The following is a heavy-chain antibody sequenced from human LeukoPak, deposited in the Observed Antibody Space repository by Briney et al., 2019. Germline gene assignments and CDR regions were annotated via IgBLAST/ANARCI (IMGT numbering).Heavy chain of an antibody. CDR1: GFTFSSYG. D-gene: IGHD2-2*01. CDR2: IRYDGSNE. Sequence: GGSLGLSCAASGFTFSSYGMHWVRQAPGKGLEWVAFIRYDGSNEYYADSVKGRFTISRDNSKNTLYLQMNSLRAEDTAVYYCAKAGYCSTTGCPDYYYMDVWGKGTTVTVSS. CDR3: AKAGYCSTTGCPDYYYMDV. V-gene: IGHV3-30*02. J-gene: IGHJ6*03.